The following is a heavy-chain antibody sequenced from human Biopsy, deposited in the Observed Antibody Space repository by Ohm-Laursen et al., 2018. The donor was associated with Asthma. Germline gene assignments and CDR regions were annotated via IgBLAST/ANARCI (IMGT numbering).Heavy chain of an antibody. Sequence: SQTLSLTCIVSYGSITSGGYYWTWIRQHPGKGLEWIGFIYYSGSTYYNPSLKSRVSISIDTSKSQFSLKLSSVTAADTAVYYCARAQDYYDSRGYYRSFDYWGQGTLVTVSS. J-gene: IGHJ4*02. CDR1: YGSITSGGYY. CDR3: ARAQDYYDSRGYYRSFDY. D-gene: IGHD3-22*01. V-gene: IGHV4-31*03. CDR2: IYYSGST.